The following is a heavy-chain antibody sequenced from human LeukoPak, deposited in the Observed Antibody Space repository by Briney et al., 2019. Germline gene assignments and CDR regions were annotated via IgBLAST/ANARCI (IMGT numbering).Heavy chain of an antibody. CDR1: GGTFSSYA. CDR3: ARSRAVYCSGGICYAFDI. J-gene: IGHJ3*02. D-gene: IGHD2-15*01. Sequence: SVKVSCKASGGTFSSYAISWVRQAPGQGLEWMGGIIPIFGTANYAQKFQGRVTITADKSTSTAYMELSSLRSEDTAVYYCARSRAVYCSGGICYAFDIWGQGTMVTVSS. V-gene: IGHV1-69*06. CDR2: IIPIFGTA.